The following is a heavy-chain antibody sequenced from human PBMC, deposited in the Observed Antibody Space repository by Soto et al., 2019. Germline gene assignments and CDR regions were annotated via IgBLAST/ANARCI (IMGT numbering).Heavy chain of an antibody. J-gene: IGHJ4*02. Sequence: SETLSLTCTVSGGSISSYYWSWIRQPPGKGLEWIGYIYYSGSTNYNPSLKSRVTISVDTSKNQFSLKLSSVTAADTAVYYCARHFKGGYYFDYWGQGTLVTVSS. CDR1: GGSISSYY. V-gene: IGHV4-59*08. CDR2: IYYSGST. CDR3: ARHFKGGYYFDY. D-gene: IGHD3-16*01.